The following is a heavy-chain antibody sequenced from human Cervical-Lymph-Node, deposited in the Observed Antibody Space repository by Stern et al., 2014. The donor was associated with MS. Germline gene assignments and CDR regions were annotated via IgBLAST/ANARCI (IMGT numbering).Heavy chain of an antibody. CDR3: ARSSETSDRWYSLGYDL. CDR2: IFPVFGTP. CDR1: GGTFSKFP. J-gene: IGHJ5*02. V-gene: IGHV1-69*01. D-gene: IGHD6-13*01. Sequence: VQLVQSGAEVMKPGTSVKVSCTASGGTFSKFPSSWVRQAPGKGLEWMGGIFPVFGTPAYAQEFRCRVTITADVSTSTVYMERSSLRSDDTAVYYCARSSETSDRWYSLGYDLWGQGTLVTVSS.